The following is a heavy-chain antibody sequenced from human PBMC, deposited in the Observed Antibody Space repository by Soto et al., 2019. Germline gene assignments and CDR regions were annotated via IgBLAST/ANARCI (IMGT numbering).Heavy chain of an antibody. V-gene: IGHV4-59*01. D-gene: IGHD1-20*01. CDR1: GGPIGDYY. J-gene: IGHJ4*02. CDR2: IYYTGKT. Sequence: SETLSLTCTISGGPIGDYYWSLIRQPPGKDLEWIAYIYYTGKTDQNPSLEGRVSISLGTSRNQFSLNLRSVTAADTAVYYCVRKHNIEGSFDSWGPGLSVTVSS. CDR3: VRKHNIEGSFDS.